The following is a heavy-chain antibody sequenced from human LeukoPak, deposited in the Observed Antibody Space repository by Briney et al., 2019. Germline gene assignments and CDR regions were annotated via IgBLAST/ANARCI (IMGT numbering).Heavy chain of an antibody. CDR2: ISSSSSYI. V-gene: IGHV3-21*01. D-gene: IGHD3-10*01. J-gene: IGHJ6*03. Sequence: PGGSLRLSCAASGFTFSSYSMNWVRQAPGKGLEWVSSISSSSSYIYYADSVKGRFTISRDNAKNSLYLQMNNLRAEDTAVYYCYYYGSSAPYYYMDVWGKGTTVTISS. CDR1: GFTFSSYS. CDR3: YYYGSSAPYYYMDV.